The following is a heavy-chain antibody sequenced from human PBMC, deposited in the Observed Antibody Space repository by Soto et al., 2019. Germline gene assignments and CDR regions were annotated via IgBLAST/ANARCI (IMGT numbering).Heavy chain of an antibody. V-gene: IGHV1-3*01. J-gene: IGHJ4*02. D-gene: IGHD1-26*01. CDR1: GYTFTAHS. CDR2: ITAGAGYT. Sequence: ASVKVSCKASGYTFTAHSIHWVRQAPAQKFEWLGWITAGAGYTDYSQNFQGRVTITRDTSATTVYMHLSNLKSEDTAIYYCARENFPQSGSYYDSWGQGTLVTVSS. CDR3: ARENFPQSGSYYDS.